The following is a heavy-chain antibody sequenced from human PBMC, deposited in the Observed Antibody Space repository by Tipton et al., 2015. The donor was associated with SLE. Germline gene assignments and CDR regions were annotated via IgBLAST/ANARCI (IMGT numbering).Heavy chain of an antibody. Sequence: RSLRLSCAASGFTFSSYGMHWVRQAPGKGLEWVAVIWYDGSNKYYADSVKGRFTISRDNSKNTLYLQMNSLRAEDTAVYYCAGRGVFGVGSYFDYWGQGTLVTVSS. D-gene: IGHD3-3*01. CDR1: GFTFSSYG. CDR3: AGRGVFGVGSYFDY. CDR2: IWYDGSNK. J-gene: IGHJ4*02. V-gene: IGHV3-33*01.